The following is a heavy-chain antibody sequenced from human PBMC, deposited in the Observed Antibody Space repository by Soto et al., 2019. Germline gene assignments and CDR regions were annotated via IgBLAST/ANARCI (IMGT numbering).Heavy chain of an antibody. V-gene: IGHV4-59*02. J-gene: IGHJ4*02. CDR1: GDSVTSHY. CDR2: MHYTGCS. D-gene: IGHD3-3*01. CDR3: ARASEWPRFDY. Sequence: PSETLSLTCSFSGDSVTSHYLTWIRQSPGKGLEWIGYMHYTGCSNYNPSLKSRVTISVDTSKNQFSLQLTSVTAADTAVYYWARASEWPRFDYWGQGTLVTVSS.